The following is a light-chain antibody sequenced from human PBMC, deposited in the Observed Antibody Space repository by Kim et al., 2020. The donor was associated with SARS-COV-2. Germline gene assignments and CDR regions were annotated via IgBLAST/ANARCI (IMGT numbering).Light chain of an antibody. CDR3: QSYDSSLSGSRV. J-gene: IGLJ2*01. V-gene: IGLV1-40*01. Sequence: VTLPCTGSSSNIGAGYDVHWYQQLPGTAPKLLIYGNSNRPSGVPDRFSGSKSGTSASLTITGLQAEDEADYYCQSYDSSLSGSRVFGGGTQLTVL. CDR1: SSNIGAGYD. CDR2: GNS.